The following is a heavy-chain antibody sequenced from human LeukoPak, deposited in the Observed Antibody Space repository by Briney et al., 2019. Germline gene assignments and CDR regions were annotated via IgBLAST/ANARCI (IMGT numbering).Heavy chain of an antibody. CDR2: ISYDGSNK. J-gene: IGHJ3*02. Sequence: GGSLRLSCAASGFTFSNYGMHSVRQAPGKGLEWVVVISYDGSNKYYVDSVKGRFTISRDNSKNTLYLQMNSLRAEDTAVYYCAKVGIGQQDAFDIWGQGTMVTVSS. D-gene: IGHD6-13*01. V-gene: IGHV3-30*18. CDR3: AKVGIGQQDAFDI. CDR1: GFTFSNYG.